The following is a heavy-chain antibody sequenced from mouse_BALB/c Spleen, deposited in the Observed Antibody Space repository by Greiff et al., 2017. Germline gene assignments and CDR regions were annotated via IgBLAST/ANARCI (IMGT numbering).Heavy chain of an antibody. D-gene: IGHD1-1*01. Sequence: VQLQQSGAELVRPGALVKLSCTASGFNIKDYYMHWVKQRPEQGLEWIGWIDPENGNTIYDPKFQGKASITADTSSNTAYLQLSSLTSEDTAVYYWAVYYGSSYWYFDVWGAGTTVTVSS. CDR3: AVYYGSSYWYFDV. CDR1: GFNIKDYY. J-gene: IGHJ1*01. CDR2: IDPENGNT. V-gene: IGHV14-1*02.